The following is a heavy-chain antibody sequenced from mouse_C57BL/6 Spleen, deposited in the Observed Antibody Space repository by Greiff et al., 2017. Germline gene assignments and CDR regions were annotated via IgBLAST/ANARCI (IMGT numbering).Heavy chain of an antibody. CDR3: ARSRYYGSSYDGYAMDY. CDR2: IYPGGGYT. J-gene: IGHJ4*01. Sequence: QVQLKESGAELVRPGTSVKMSCKASGYTFTNYWIGWAKQRPGHGLEWIGDIYPGGGYTNYNEKFKGKATLTADKSSSTAYMQFSSLTSEDSAIYYCARSRYYGSSYDGYAMDYWGQGTSVTVSS. D-gene: IGHD1-1*01. V-gene: IGHV1-63*01. CDR1: GYTFTNYW.